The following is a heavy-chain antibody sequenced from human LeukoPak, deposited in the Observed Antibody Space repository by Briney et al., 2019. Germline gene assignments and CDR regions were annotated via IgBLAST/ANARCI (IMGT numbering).Heavy chain of an antibody. D-gene: IGHD6-13*01. CDR3: ARPTEEGSSWYWWFDP. CDR1: GFTFSSYW. Sequence: GGSLRLSCAASGFTFSSYWMHWVRQAPGKGLVWVSRINNDGGSTSYADSVKGRFTISRDNAKNTLYLQMNSLRAEDTAVHYCARPTEEGSSWYWWFDPWGQGTLVTVSS. CDR2: INNDGGST. J-gene: IGHJ5*02. V-gene: IGHV3-74*01.